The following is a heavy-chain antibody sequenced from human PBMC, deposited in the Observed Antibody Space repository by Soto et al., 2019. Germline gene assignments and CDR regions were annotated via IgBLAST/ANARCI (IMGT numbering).Heavy chain of an antibody. CDR3: AGGLWGNYYYHYMVV. D-gene: IGHD3-10*01. J-gene: IGHJ6*03. Sequence: PGGSLRLSCAASGFTFNDYYMTWIRQAPGKGLEWVSYISKSGDSVHYADSVKGRFTVSRDNAKNSVYLQLNSLRAEDTAVDYLAGGLWGNYYYHYMVVWGKGNMVTVSS. CDR2: ISKSGDSV. CDR1: GFTFNDYY. V-gene: IGHV3-11*01.